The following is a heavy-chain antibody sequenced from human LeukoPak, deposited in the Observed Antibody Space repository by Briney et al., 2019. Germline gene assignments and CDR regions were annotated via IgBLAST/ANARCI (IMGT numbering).Heavy chain of an antibody. CDR3: VRGAGYSSSNLDS. CDR2: INKDVSTT. J-gene: IGHJ4*02. D-gene: IGHD6-13*01. CDR1: GFSFTFSTYS. Sequence: PGGSLRLSCAASGFSFTFSTYSVHWDRQVPDKGLVWVSRINKDVSTTTYADSVKGRFTISRDNAKNTVYLQMNSLRAEDTGVYFCVRGAGYSSSNLDSWGQGTLVTVSS. V-gene: IGHV3-74*01.